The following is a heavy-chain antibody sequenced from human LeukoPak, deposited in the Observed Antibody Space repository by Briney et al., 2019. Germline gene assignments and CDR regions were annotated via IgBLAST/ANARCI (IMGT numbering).Heavy chain of an antibody. D-gene: IGHD6-13*01. CDR1: GGTFSSYA. V-gene: IGHV1-69*06. Sequence: SAKVSCKASGGTFSSYAISWVRQAPGQGLEWMGGIIPIFGTANYAQKFQGRVTITADKSTSTAYMELSSLRSEDTAVYYCARDIAAAGGSDYWGQGTLVTVSS. J-gene: IGHJ4*02. CDR2: IIPIFGTA. CDR3: ARDIAAAGGSDY.